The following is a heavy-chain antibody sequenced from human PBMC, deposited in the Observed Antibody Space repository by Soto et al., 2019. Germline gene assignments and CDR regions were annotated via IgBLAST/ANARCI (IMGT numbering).Heavy chain of an antibody. CDR2: IYYSGST. Sequence: NPSETLSLTCTVSGGSTSSSSYYWGWIRQPPGKGLEWIGSIYYSGSTYYNPSLKSRVTISVDTSKSQFSLKLNSVTAADTAVYYCARLGVGATTQWAFDIWGQGTMVTVSS. J-gene: IGHJ3*02. V-gene: IGHV4-39*01. D-gene: IGHD1-26*01. CDR1: GGSTSSSSYY. CDR3: ARLGVGATTQWAFDI.